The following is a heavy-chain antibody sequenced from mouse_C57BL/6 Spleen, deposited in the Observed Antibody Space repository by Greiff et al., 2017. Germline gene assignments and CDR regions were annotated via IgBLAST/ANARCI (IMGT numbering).Heavy chain of an antibody. D-gene: IGHD2-4*01. CDR3: ARVSYDYFYFDY. Sequence: EVKLVESEGGLVQPGSSMKLSCTASGFTFSDYYMAWVRQVPEKGLEWVANINYDGSSTYYLDSLKSRFIISRDNAKNILYLQMSSLKSEDTATYYCARVSYDYFYFDYGGQGTTLTVSS. J-gene: IGHJ2*01. CDR1: GFTFSDYY. V-gene: IGHV5-16*01. CDR2: INYDGSST.